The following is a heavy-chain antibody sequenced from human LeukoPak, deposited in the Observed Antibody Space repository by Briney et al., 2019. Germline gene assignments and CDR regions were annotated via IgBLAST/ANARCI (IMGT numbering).Heavy chain of an antibody. CDR1: GFTFDDYA. Sequence: PGGSLRLSCAASGFTFDDYAMQWVRQAPGKGLEWVSGISWNSGSIGYADSVKGRFTISRDNAKNSLYLQMNSLRAEDTALYYCAKDSTTVVTPGFDYWGQGTLVTVSS. CDR2: ISWNSGSI. J-gene: IGHJ4*02. D-gene: IGHD4-23*01. V-gene: IGHV3-9*01. CDR3: AKDSTTVVTPGFDY.